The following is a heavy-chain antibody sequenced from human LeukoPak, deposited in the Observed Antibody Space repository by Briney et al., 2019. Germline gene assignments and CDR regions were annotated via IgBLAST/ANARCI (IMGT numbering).Heavy chain of an antibody. D-gene: IGHD2-15*01. CDR1: GFIFDDHG. CDR3: ARDLFSATPVDP. CDR2: ISWSSGII. V-gene: IGHV3-9*01. Sequence: GRSLRLSCAASGFIFDDHGMHWVRQAPGKGLEWVSGISWSSGIIGYADSVKGRFTISRDNAKNSLYLQMNSLRAEDTAVYYCARDLFSATPVDPWGQGTLVTVSS. J-gene: IGHJ5*02.